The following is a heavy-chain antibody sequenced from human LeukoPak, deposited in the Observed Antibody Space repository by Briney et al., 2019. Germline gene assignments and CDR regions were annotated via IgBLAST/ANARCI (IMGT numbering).Heavy chain of an antibody. CDR2: IRADGDSE. D-gene: IGHD3-22*01. CDR1: GFTFNNYG. Sequence: GGSLRLSCAASGFTFNNYGIHWVRQAPGKGLEWVASIRADGDSEFYAASVKGRFTISRDNSKDTLYLDINSLRAEDTAVYYCAKDYFHSSGFYTGGTFDSWGQGTLVTVSS. J-gene: IGHJ4*02. V-gene: IGHV3-30*02. CDR3: AKDYFHSSGFYTGGTFDS.